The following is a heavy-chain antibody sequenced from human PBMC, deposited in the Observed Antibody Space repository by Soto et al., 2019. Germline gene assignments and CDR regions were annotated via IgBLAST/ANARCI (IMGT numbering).Heavy chain of an antibody. Sequence: VASVKVSCKASGGTFSGYGISWVRQAPGQGLEWMGGVIPILASTYYAQDFQGRITITADESTSTVYMELRRLRSDDTAVYYCARGAGIFGVVAFGYWGRGTMVTVSS. D-gene: IGHD3-3*01. CDR3: ARGAGIFGVVAFGY. V-gene: IGHV1-69*13. J-gene: IGHJ4*02. CDR2: VIPILAST. CDR1: GGTFSGYG.